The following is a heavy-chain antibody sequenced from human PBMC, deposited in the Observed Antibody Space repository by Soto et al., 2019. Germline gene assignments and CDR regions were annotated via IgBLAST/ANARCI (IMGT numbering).Heavy chain of an antibody. CDR1: GGSISSYY. CDR3: ARTMLGVVPAAMWYWFDP. D-gene: IGHD2-2*01. CDR2: IYYSGST. V-gene: IGHV4-59*13. Sequence: QLRLQGSGPGRVKLSETLSLPCTVPGGSISSYYWAWFRHPPGRGLEGFGYIYYSGSTNYNPSLKSRVTISVDTSKNQFSLKLSSVTAADTAVYYCARTMLGVVPAAMWYWFDPWGQGTLVTVSS. J-gene: IGHJ5*02.